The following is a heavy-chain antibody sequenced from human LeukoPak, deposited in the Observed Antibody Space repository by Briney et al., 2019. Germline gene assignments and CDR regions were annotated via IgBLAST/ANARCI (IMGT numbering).Heavy chain of an antibody. D-gene: IGHD3-10*01. CDR2: ISGSGDST. J-gene: IGHJ4*02. V-gene: IGHV3-23*01. CDR3: AKDHSYGSGSLPLPDY. CDR1: GXTFSSYA. Sequence: GGSLRLSWAASGXTFSSYAMSWVRQAPGKGLEWVSAISGSGDSTYYADSVKGRFTISRDNSKNTLYLQMNSLRAEDTAVYYCAKDHSYGSGSLPLPDYWGQGTLVTVSS.